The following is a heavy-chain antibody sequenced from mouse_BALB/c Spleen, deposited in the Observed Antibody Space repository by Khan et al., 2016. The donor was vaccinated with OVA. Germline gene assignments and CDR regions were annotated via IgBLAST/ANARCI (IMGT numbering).Heavy chain of an antibody. D-gene: IGHD1-1*01. CDR1: GYSFTDYN. CDR2: IDPYNGGT. V-gene: IGHV1S135*01. Sequence: VQLKQSGPELVKPGASVKVSCKASGYSFTDYNMFWVKQSHGKSLEWIGYIDPYNGGTSYNQKFKGKATLTVDKSSSTAFMHLSSLTSEDSAGFDVARTDYYGSSYYFDYWGQGTTLTVSS. CDR3: ARTDYYGSSYYFDY. J-gene: IGHJ2*01.